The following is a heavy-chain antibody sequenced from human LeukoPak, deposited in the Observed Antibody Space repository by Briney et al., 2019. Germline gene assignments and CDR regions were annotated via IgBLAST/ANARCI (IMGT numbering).Heavy chain of an antibody. V-gene: IGHV3-21*01. CDR3: ARYEGVIYGDYLDC. D-gene: IGHD4-17*01. J-gene: IGHJ4*02. Sequence: KSGGSLRLSCAASGFTFSSYSMNWVRQAPGKGLEWVSSISSSSSYIYYADSVKGRFTISRDNAKNSLYLQMNSLRAEDTAVYYCARYEGVIYGDYLDCWGQGTLVTVSS. CDR1: GFTFSSYS. CDR2: ISSSSSYI.